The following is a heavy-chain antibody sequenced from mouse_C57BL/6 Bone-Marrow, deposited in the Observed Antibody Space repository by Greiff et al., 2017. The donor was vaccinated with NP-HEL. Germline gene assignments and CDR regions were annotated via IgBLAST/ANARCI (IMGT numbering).Heavy chain of an antibody. CDR2: IDPEDGET. Sequence: VHVKQSGAELVKPGASVKLSCTASGFNIKDYYMHWVKQRTEQGLEWIGRIDPEDGETKYAPKFQGKATITADTSSNTAYLQLSSLTSEDTAVYYCARDTTVGHWYFDVWGTGTTVTVSS. CDR3: ARDTTVGHWYFDV. V-gene: IGHV14-2*01. J-gene: IGHJ1*03. D-gene: IGHD1-1*01. CDR1: GFNIKDYY.